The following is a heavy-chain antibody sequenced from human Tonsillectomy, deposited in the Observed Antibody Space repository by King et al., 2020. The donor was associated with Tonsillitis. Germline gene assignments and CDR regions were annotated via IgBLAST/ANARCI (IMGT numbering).Heavy chain of an antibody. CDR2: IFGDDDK. V-gene: IGHV2-5*02. D-gene: IGHD6-13*01. J-gene: IGHJ4*02. CDR3: AHTLLGYTASWYRCDY. Sequence: QLTLKESGPTLVKPTQTLTLTCTFSGYSLSTSGVGVGWIRQPPGKALEWLALIFGDDDKHYSPSLESRLTITKDTSKNQVVLTMTNMDPVDTATYYCAHTLLGYTASWYRCDYWGQGARVTVSA. CDR1: GYSLSTSGVG.